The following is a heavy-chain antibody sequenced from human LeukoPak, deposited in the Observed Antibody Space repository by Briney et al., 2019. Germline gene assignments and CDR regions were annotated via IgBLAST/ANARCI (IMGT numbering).Heavy chain of an antibody. CDR1: GYTFTAHY. D-gene: IGHD3-10*01. CDR2: VNPNSGTT. V-gene: IGHV1-2*02. J-gene: IGHJ6*02. Sequence: ASVKVSCKTSGYTFTAHYIHWVRQAPGQGLEWMGWVNPNSGTTRFAQKFQDRVTMTRDTSISTVYLEMSSLRSDDTAVYYCARDRDYGSASHYYGMDVWGQGTRVTVSS. CDR3: ARDRDYGSASHYYGMDV.